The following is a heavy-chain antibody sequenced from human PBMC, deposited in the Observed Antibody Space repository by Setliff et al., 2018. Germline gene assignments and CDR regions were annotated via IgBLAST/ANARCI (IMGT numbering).Heavy chain of an antibody. J-gene: IGHJ4*02. CDR3: ARSFSRREKFLLDY. V-gene: IGHV4-28*01. CDR1: GYSISSSNW. CDR2: IYYSGST. Sequence: SETLSLTCAVSGYSISSSNWWGWIRQPPGKGLEWIGYIYYSGSTYYNPSLKSRVTMSVDTSKNQFSLKLSSVTAVDTAVYYCARSFSRREKFLLDYWGQGALVTVSS.